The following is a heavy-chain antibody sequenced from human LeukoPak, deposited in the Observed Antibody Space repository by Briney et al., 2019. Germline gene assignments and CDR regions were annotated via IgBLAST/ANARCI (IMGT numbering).Heavy chain of an antibody. CDR1: GYTFTSYG. V-gene: IGHV1-18*01. D-gene: IGHD2-15*01. Sequence: ASVKVSCKASGYTFTSYGISWVRQAPGQGLEWMGWISAYSGNTNYAQKLQGRVTMTTDTSTSTAYMELRSLRSDDTAVYYCASVAYCSGGSCYSTDAFDIWGQGTMVTVSS. CDR3: ASVAYCSGGSCYSTDAFDI. J-gene: IGHJ3*02. CDR2: ISAYSGNT.